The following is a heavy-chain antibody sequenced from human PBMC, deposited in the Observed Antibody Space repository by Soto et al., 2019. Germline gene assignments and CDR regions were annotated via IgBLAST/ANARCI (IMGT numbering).Heavy chain of an antibody. CDR3: ARANYDFWSGYSNYYGMDV. V-gene: IGHV3-21*01. CDR1: GFTFSNYT. D-gene: IGHD3-3*01. CDR2: ISSSSIYI. Sequence: EVQLVESGGGLVKPGGSLRVSCAASGFTFSNYTMNWVRQAPGKGLEWVSAISSSSIYIYYADSVKGRFTISRDNARQSLYLKLNSLGAEDTAVYYCARANYDFWSGYSNYYGMDVWGQGTTVTVSS. J-gene: IGHJ6*02.